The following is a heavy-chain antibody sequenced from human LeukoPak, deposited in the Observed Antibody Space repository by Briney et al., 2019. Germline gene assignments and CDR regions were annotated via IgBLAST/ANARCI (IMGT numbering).Heavy chain of an antibody. D-gene: IGHD4-17*01. CDR2: IYYSGST. CDR1: AGSISSSSYY. J-gene: IGHJ5*02. V-gene: IGHV4-39*01. CDR3: ARHSTVNTDWFDR. Sequence: SETLSLTCTVSAGSISSSSYYWGWLRQPPGKGLEWIGSIYYSGSTYHNPSLKSRVTISVDTSKNQFSLKLSSVTAADTAVYYCARHSTVNTDWFDRWGQGTLVTVSS.